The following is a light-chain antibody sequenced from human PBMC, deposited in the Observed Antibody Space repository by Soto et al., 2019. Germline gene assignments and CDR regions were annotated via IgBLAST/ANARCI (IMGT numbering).Light chain of an antibody. CDR3: CSSAGRTNSRV. Sequence: QSVLTQPASVSGSPGQSITISCTATSSDVGSYDLVSWYQQHPGKAPKLMIYEVSKRPSGVSNRFSGSKSGNTASLTISGLQAGDEADYYCCSSAGRTNSRVFGTGTKVTVL. CDR2: EVS. J-gene: IGLJ1*01. CDR1: SSDVGSYDL. V-gene: IGLV2-23*02.